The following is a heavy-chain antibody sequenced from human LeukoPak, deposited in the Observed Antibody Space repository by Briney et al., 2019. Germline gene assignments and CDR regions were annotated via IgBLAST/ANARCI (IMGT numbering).Heavy chain of an antibody. CDR3: ARAASSGWLIDY. CDR1: GYTFTSYD. V-gene: IGHV1-8*01. CDR2: MNPNSGNT. J-gene: IGHJ4*02. Sequence: ASVKVSCKASGYTFTSYDINWVRQATGQGLEWMGWMNPNSGNTGYAQKFQGRVTMTRNTSISTAYMELSSLRSEDTAVCYCARAASSGWLIDYWGQGTLVTVSS. D-gene: IGHD6-19*01.